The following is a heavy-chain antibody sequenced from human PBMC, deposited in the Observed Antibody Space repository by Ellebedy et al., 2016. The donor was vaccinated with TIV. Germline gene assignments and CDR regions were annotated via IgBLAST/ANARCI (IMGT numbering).Heavy chain of an antibody. V-gene: IGHV1-18*01. CDR3: ARGTGSGDAFHI. J-gene: IGHJ3*02. CDR2: ISTSYGDT. Sequence: ASVKVSCXASCYTFTTYSITWVRQAPGQGLEWMAWISTSYGDTTYAQKLQDRVTLTTDTSTSTVYMEMRSLTSDDTAVYYCARGTGSGDAFHIWGQGTMVTVSS. CDR1: CYTFTTYS. D-gene: IGHD1-14*01.